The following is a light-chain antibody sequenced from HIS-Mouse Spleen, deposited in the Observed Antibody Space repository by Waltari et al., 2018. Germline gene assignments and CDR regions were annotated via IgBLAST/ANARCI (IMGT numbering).Light chain of an antibody. CDR2: RNN. CDR3: AAWDDSLSGPV. J-gene: IGLJ3*02. CDR1: SSNIGSNY. V-gene: IGLV1-47*01. Sequence: QSVLTQPPSASGTPGQRVTISCSGSSSNIGSNYVYWYQQLPGTAPKLLIYRNNPRPSGVPDRFSGSQSGTSASLAISGLRSEDEADHYCAAWDDSLSGPVFGGGTKLTVL.